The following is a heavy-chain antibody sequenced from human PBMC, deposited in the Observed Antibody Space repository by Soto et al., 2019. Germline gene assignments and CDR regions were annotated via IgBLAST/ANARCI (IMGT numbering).Heavy chain of an antibody. CDR3: AKVGLFDGNKPITFEF. CDR1: GFSFSSYW. J-gene: IGHJ4*02. CDR2: INQDATRQ. Sequence: GGSLRLSCAASGFSFSSYWMSWVRQAPGRGLEWVANINQDATRQSYVDSVEGRFSMSRDNSKKSLYLQMNSLRVEDTAAYYCAKVGLFDGNKPITFEFWGQGTLVTVSS. V-gene: IGHV3-7*03. D-gene: IGHD3-10*01.